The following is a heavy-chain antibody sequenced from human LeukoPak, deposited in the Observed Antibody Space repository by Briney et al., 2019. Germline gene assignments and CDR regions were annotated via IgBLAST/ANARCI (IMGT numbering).Heavy chain of an antibody. Sequence: GGSLRLSCAASGFTFSSYSMNWVRQAPGKGLEWVSSISSSSSYIYYADSVKGRFTISRDNAKNSLYLQMNSLRAEDTAVYYCARDRSVASNFNYWGQATLDAVSS. V-gene: IGHV3-21*01. CDR3: ARDRSVASNFNY. D-gene: IGHD2-15*01. J-gene: IGHJ4*02. CDR1: GFTFSSYS. CDR2: ISSSSSYI.